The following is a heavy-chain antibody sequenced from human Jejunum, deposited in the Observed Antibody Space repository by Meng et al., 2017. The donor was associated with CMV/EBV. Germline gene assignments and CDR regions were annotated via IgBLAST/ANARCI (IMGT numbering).Heavy chain of an antibody. D-gene: IGHD3-3*01. J-gene: IGHJ4*02. Sequence: FAVDDEAERRVRQDPGRNLGWVSGDSCKSGNIDYEASIKSRISISRDNAKSSLYLRMNSVKPEDTAFYYCAKALAHNSFWGGTDYWGQGTLVTVSS. V-gene: IGHV3-9*01. CDR3: AKALAHNSFWGGTDY. CDR1: FAVDDEA. CDR2: DSCKSGNI.